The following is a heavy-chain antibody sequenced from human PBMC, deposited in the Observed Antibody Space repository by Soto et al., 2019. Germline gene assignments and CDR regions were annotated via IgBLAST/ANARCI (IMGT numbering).Heavy chain of an antibody. J-gene: IGHJ4*02. V-gene: IGHV3-53*01. CDR2: IYSGGST. CDR3: AREGYCSSTSCNGPLDY. CDR1: GFTVSSNY. D-gene: IGHD2-2*01. Sequence: GGSLRLSCAASGFTVSSNYMSWVRQAPGKGLEWLSVIYSGGSTYYADSVKGRFTISRDNSKNTLYLQMNSLRAEDTAVYYCAREGYCSSTSCNGPLDYWGQGSLVTVPQ.